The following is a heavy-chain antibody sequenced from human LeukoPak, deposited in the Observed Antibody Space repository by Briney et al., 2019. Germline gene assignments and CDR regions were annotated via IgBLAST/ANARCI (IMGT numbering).Heavy chain of an antibody. V-gene: IGHV3-43*01. CDR2: ISWDGGST. J-gene: IGHJ4*02. CDR1: GFTFDDYT. D-gene: IGHD6-13*01. CDR3: AKDVEGRVAAAGTPLDFDY. Sequence: GGSLRLSCAASGFTFDDYTMHWVRQAPGKGLEWVSLISWDGGSTYYADSVKGRFTISRDNSKNSLYLQMNSLRTEDTALYYCAKDVEGRVAAAGTPLDFDYWGQGTLVTVSS.